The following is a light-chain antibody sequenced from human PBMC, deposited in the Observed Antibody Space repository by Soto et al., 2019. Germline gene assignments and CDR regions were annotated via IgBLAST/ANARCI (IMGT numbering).Light chain of an antibody. Sequence: QSALTQPASVSGTPGQSITISCTGSNSDVGIYDFVSRYQHHPGRAPKLIVSEVSHRPSGVSNRFSGSKSGNTASLTISGLQSEDEADYYCISYTSDDVRYVFGTGTKV. CDR1: NSDVGIYDF. V-gene: IGLV2-14*01. CDR2: EVS. CDR3: ISYTSDDVRYV. J-gene: IGLJ1*01.